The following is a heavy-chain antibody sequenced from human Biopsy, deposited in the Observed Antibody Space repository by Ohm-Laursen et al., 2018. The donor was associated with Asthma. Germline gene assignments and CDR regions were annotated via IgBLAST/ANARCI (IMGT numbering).Heavy chain of an antibody. CDR3: AKVRSDWVITESFDY. CDR2: ISWNSTTI. CDR1: GFKFDEYT. J-gene: IGHJ4*02. V-gene: IGHV3-9*01. D-gene: IGHD3-22*01. Sequence: SLRRSCTASGFKFDEYTMHWARQAPGKGLEWVSGISWNSTTIGYADSVEGRFTISRDNAKNSVFLHMDSLRPEDTAFYYCAKVRSDWVITESFDYWGQGVLVTVSS.